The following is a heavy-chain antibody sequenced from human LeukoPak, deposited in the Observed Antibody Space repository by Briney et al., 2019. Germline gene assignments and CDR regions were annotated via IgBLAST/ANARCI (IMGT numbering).Heavy chain of an antibody. D-gene: IGHD6-13*01. CDR3: AKDRPRGGSSSWYPLLPHFDY. Sequence: AGGSLRLSCAASGFTFSSYAMSWVRQAPGKGLEWVSAISGSGGSTYYADSVKGRFTISRDNSKNTLYLQMNSLRAEDTAVYYCAKDRPRGGSSSWYPLLPHFDYWGQGTLVTVSS. V-gene: IGHV3-23*01. J-gene: IGHJ4*02. CDR1: GFTFSSYA. CDR2: ISGSGGST.